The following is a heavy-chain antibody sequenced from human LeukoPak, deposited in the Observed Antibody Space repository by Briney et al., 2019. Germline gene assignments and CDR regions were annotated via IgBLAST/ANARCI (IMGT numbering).Heavy chain of an antibody. CDR3: ARLYDSSGYTNWLDP. J-gene: IGHJ5*02. CDR2: IYYSGSS. CDR1: GGSISSHY. D-gene: IGHD3-22*01. Sequence: SETLSLTCTVSGGSISSHYWSWIRQPPGKGLEWIGYIYYSGSSKYNPSLKSRVTISVDTSKTQFSLKLSSVTAADTAVYYCARLYDSSGYTNWLDPWSQGTLLTVSS. V-gene: IGHV4-59*11.